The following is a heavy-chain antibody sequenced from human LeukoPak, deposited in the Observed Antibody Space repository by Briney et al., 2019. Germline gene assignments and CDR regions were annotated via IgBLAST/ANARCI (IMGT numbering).Heavy chain of an antibody. CDR3: ASLEDVVLMMFET. J-gene: IGHJ5*02. CDR1: GYSISSGHY. D-gene: IGHD2-8*01. Sequence: SETLSLTCSVSGYSISSGHYWGCIRQPPGKGLEWIGTIYESGNTYYNPSLKCRVTISVDTSKNQLYLKVSSVTAAETAVYYCASLEDVVLMMFETWGQGTLVTVSS. V-gene: IGHV4-38-2*01. CDR2: IYESGNT.